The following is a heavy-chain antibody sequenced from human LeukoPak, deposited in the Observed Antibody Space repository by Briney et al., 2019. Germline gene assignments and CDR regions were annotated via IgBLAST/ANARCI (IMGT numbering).Heavy chain of an antibody. V-gene: IGHV3-21*01. J-gene: IGHJ4*02. Sequence: GGSLRLSCAASGFTFSNAWMSWVRQAPGKGLEWVSSISSSSSYIYYADSVKGRFTISRDNAKNSLYLQMNSLRAEDTAVYYCARDAYYDSSGYYGYWGQGALVTVSS. CDR1: GFTFSNAW. CDR3: ARDAYYDSSGYYGY. D-gene: IGHD3-22*01. CDR2: ISSSSSYI.